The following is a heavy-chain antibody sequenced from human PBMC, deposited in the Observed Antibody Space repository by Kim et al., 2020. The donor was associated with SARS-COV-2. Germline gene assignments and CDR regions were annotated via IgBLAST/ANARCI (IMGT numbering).Heavy chain of an antibody. V-gene: IGHV1-18*01. D-gene: IGHD5-12*01. CDR2: ISAYNGNT. CDR1: GYTFTSYG. J-gene: IGHJ4*02. Sequence: ASVKVSCKASGYTFTSYGISWVRQAPGQGLEWMGWISAYNGNTNYAQKLQGRVTMTTDTSTSTAYMELRSLRSDDTAVYYCARFIVATISVAAENSFDYWGQGTLVTVSS. CDR3: ARFIVATISVAAENSFDY.